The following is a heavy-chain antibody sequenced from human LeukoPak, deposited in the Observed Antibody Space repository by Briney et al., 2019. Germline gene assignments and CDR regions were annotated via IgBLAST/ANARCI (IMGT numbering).Heavy chain of an antibody. D-gene: IGHD3-10*01. CDR1: GYSFTSYW. J-gene: IGHJ6*02. V-gene: IGHV5-51*01. Sequence: GESLKISCKGSGYSFTSYWIGWVRQMPGKGLEWMGIIYPGDSDTRYSPSFQGQVTISADKSISTAYLQWSSLKASDTAMYHCARLHYGSGSYSRSYYYYGMDVWGQGTTVTVSS. CDR3: ARLHYGSGSYSRSYYYYGMDV. CDR2: IYPGDSDT.